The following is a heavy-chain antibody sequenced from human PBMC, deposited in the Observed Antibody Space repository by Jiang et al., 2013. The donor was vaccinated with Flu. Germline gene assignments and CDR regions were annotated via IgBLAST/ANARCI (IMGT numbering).Heavy chain of an antibody. Sequence: SGAEVKRPGSSVRVSCQASGGTFSNYPISWVRQTPGQGLEWMGRIIPFYGITNFAQKFRGRVTITADKSTNIAYVELSSLRSEDTATYYCAREIAELPTSGTDYYYFGMDVWGKGTPVTVSP. V-gene: IGHV1-69*04. D-gene: IGHD6-25*01. CDR3: AREIAELPTSGTDYYYFGMDV. CDR1: GGTFSNYP. J-gene: IGHJ6*04. CDR2: IIPFYGIT.